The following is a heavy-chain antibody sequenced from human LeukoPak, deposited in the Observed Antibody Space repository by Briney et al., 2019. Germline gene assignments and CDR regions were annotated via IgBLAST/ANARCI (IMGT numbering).Heavy chain of an antibody. V-gene: IGHV3-7*01. D-gene: IGHD3-22*01. CDR3: VRLRGNSDTSGFYYYYDF. CDR1: GFTFNTYW. Sequence: GGSLRLSCAASGFTFNTYWMSWVRQAPGKGLEWVANIKEDGSKTDYVDSVKGRFTISRDNAKNSVFLQMNSLRAEDTAVYYCVRLRGNSDTSGFYYYYDFWGQGTLVTVSS. J-gene: IGHJ4*02. CDR2: IKEDGSKT.